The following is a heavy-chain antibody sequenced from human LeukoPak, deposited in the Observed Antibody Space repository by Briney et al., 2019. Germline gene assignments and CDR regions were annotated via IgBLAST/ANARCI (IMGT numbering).Heavy chain of an antibody. J-gene: IGHJ4*02. D-gene: IGHD2-15*01. Sequence: GGSLRLSCEASGFPVSSNYMTWVRQAPGKGLEWVSVIYSDETTYYADFVKGRFTISRDISKNTVYLQMNSLRVEDTAVYYCARVIVAPWIDFWGQGTLVTVSS. CDR2: IYSDETT. CDR1: GFPVSSNY. CDR3: ARVIVAPWIDF. V-gene: IGHV3-66*01.